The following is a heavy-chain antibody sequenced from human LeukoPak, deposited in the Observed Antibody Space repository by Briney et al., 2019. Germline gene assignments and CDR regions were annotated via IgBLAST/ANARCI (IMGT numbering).Heavy chain of an antibody. J-gene: IGHJ6*03. CDR2: IYYSGST. D-gene: IGHD2-2*01. V-gene: IGHV4-39*07. Sequence: KPSETLSLTCTVSGGSISSSSYYWGWIRQPPGKGLEWIGSIYYSGSTNYNPSLKSRVTISVDTSKNQFSLKLSSVTAADTAVYYCARVGTLSRTGYYYYYMDVWGKGTTVTISS. CDR1: GGSISSSSYY. CDR3: ARVGTLSRTGYYYYYMDV.